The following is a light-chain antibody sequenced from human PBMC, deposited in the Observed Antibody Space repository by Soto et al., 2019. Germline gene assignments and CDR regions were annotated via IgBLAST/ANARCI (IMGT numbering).Light chain of an antibody. CDR1: QSVGTY. Sequence: EIVLTQSPATLSLSPGETATLSCRASQSVGTYLAWYQHNPGQAPRLLIYDASNRATGIPARFSGSGSGTDFTLTISSPEPEDFAVYYCQQRYNWPNIFGQGTKLEIK. CDR3: QQRYNWPNI. CDR2: DAS. V-gene: IGKV3-11*01. J-gene: IGKJ2*01.